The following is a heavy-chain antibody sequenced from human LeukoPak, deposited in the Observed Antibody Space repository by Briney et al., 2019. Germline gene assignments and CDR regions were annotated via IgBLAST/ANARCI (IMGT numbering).Heavy chain of an antibody. CDR2: ISSGSSYT. Sequence: KTGGSLRLSCAASGFTFSDYYMSWIRQAPGKGLEWVSYISSGSSYTNYADSVKGRFTISRDNAKNSLYLQMNSLRAEDTAVYYCAGYSGYDQNYFDYWGQGTLVTVSS. CDR1: GFTFSDYY. D-gene: IGHD5-12*01. J-gene: IGHJ4*02. CDR3: AGYSGYDQNYFDY. V-gene: IGHV3-11*03.